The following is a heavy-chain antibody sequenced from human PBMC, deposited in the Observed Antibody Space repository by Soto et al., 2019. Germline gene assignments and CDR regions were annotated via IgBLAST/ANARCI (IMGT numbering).Heavy chain of an antibody. V-gene: IGHV1-58*01. CDR3: AAGYCSSTSCYVSYYGMDV. D-gene: IGHD2-2*01. CDR1: GFTFTSSA. J-gene: IGHJ6*02. CDR2: IVVGSGNT. Sequence: ASVKVSCKASGFTFTSSAVQWVRQARGQRLEWIGWIVVGSGNTNYAQKFQERVTITRDTSTSTAYMELSSLRSEDTAVYYCAAGYCSSTSCYVSYYGMDVWGQGTTVTVSS.